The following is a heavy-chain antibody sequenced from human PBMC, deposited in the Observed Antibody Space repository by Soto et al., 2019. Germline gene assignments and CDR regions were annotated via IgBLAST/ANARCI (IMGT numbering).Heavy chain of an antibody. CDR2: ISAYNGDT. CDR1: RYTFTSYG. D-gene: IGHD6-25*01. CDR3: AREGAAPYYYYGMDV. V-gene: IGHV1-18*01. Sequence: ASVKVSCKASRYTFTSYGISWVRQAPGQGLEWMGWISAYNGDTNYAQTFQGRVTMTTDTSTSTAYMELRSLRSDDTAVYYCAREGAAPYYYYGMDVWGQGTPVTVSS. J-gene: IGHJ6*02.